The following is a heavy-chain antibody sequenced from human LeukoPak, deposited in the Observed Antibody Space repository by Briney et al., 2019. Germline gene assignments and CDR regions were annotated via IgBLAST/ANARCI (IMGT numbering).Heavy chain of an antibody. CDR3: ARDWMGYCSSNSCYLYYMDV. CDR2: IKEDGSEK. V-gene: IGHV3-7*01. J-gene: IGHJ6*03. Sequence: GASLRLSCAASGLTFSSYWMSSVRQAPGKGLEWVANIKEDGSEKEYVDSVRGRFTISRDNARNSLYLQMNSLRAEDTAVYYCARDWMGYCSSNSCYLYYMDVWGKGTTVTVSS. D-gene: IGHD2-2*01. CDR1: GLTFSSYW.